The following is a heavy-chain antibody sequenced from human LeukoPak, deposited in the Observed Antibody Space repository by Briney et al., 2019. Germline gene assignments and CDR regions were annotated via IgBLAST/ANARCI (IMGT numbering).Heavy chain of an antibody. V-gene: IGHV3-23*01. CDR1: GFTFSNYA. CDR3: AKDQRFGDLDDY. J-gene: IGHJ4*02. Sequence: GGSLRLSCTTSGFTFSNYAMSWVRQAPGKWREWVSSISGSAITTYYADSVKGRLVISRDNSKNTLYLQMTSLGAEAPAVYYCAKDQRFGDLDDYRGQGTLVTVSS. D-gene: IGHD3-10*01. CDR2: ISGSAITT.